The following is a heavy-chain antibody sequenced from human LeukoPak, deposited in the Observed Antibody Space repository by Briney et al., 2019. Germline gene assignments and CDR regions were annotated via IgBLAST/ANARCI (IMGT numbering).Heavy chain of an antibody. D-gene: IGHD6-19*01. CDR1: GGTFSSYA. V-gene: IGHV1-69*04. Sequence: GASVKVSCKASGGTFSSYAISWVRQAPGQGLEWMGRIIPILGIANYAQKFQGRVTITADKSTSTAYMELSSLRSEDTAVYYCARDQGVAGLDYWGQGTLVTVSS. CDR2: IIPILGIA. CDR3: ARDQGVAGLDY. J-gene: IGHJ4*02.